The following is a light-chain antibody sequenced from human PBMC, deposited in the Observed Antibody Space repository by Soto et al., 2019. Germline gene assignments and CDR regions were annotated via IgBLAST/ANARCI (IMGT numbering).Light chain of an antibody. CDR1: QSISSY. V-gene: IGKV1-39*01. CDR3: QQSYSTPRT. Sequence: MYNSPSSLSATVKERVTITCRASQSISSYLNWYQQKPGKAPKLLIYAASSLQSGVPSRFSGSGSGTDFTLTISSLQPEDFATYYCQQSYSTPRTFGQGTKVDIK. J-gene: IGKJ1*01. CDR2: AAS.